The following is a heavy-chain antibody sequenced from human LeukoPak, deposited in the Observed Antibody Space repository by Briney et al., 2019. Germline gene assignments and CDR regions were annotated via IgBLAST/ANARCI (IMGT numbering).Heavy chain of an antibody. J-gene: IGHJ6*02. Sequence: GGSLRLSCSGSGCPFSSYAMHWVRQAPGKGLEYVSAISDSGGSTYYADSVKGRFTISRDNSKNTLYLQMSSLRAEDTAVYFCVRGYSFGPYGMDVWGQGTTVTVSS. D-gene: IGHD2-15*01. CDR1: GCPFSSYA. V-gene: IGHV3-64D*09. CDR2: ISDSGGST. CDR3: VRGYSFGPYGMDV.